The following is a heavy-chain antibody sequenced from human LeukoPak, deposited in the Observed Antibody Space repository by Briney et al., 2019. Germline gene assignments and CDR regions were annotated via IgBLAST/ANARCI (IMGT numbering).Heavy chain of an antibody. V-gene: IGHV1-2*02. Sequence: ASVKVSCKASGYTFTDYWMHWVRQAPGQGLEWMGWINPKSAATTYAQKFQARVTMTRDTSISTVYMELSWLTSDDTAVYYCARDNFEKKFDFWGQGTLVTVSS. D-gene: IGHD1-20*01. CDR2: INPKSAAT. CDR1: GYTFTDYW. CDR3: ARDNFEKKFDF. J-gene: IGHJ4*02.